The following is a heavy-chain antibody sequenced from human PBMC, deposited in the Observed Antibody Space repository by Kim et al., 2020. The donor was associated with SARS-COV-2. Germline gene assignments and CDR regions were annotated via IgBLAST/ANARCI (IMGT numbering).Heavy chain of an antibody. CDR1: GYTFTSNA. CDR2: INTNTGNP. V-gene: IGHV7-4-1*02. J-gene: IGHJ6*03. Sequence: ASVKVSCKASGYTFTSNAMNWVRQAPGQGLEWMGWINTNTGNPTYAQGFTGRFVFSLDTSVSTAYLQISSLKAEDTAVYYCARDYIWRIGGSYYYYYMDVWCKGTTVTVSS. D-gene: IGHD3-16*01. CDR3: ARDYIWRIGGSYYYYYMDV.